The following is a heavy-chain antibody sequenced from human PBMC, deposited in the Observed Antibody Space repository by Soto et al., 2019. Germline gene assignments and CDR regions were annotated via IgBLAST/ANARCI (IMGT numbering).Heavy chain of an antibody. Sequence: EVQLLESRGGLVQPGGPLRLPCAAAGFTFSSYAMSWVRQAPGKGLEWVSAISGSGGSTYYADSVKGRFTISRDNSKNTLYLQMNSLRAEDTAVYYCAKPGTYHYILTGYYYFDYWGQGTLVTVSS. CDR1: GFTFSSYA. CDR2: ISGSGGST. J-gene: IGHJ4*02. V-gene: IGHV3-23*01. D-gene: IGHD3-9*01. CDR3: AKPGTYHYILTGYYYFDY.